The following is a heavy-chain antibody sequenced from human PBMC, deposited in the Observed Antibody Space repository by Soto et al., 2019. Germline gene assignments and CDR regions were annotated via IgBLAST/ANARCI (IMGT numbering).Heavy chain of an antibody. D-gene: IGHD1-1*01. CDR1: GGSISSGGYY. Sequence: QVQLQESGPGLVKPSQTLSLTCTVSGGSISSGGYYWSWIRQHPGKGLEWIGYIYHSGSTYYNPSLTSRVTISVDTSKNQFSLKLSSVTAADTAVYYCARVRGGAERGYWFAPWGQGTLVTVSS. CDR3: ARVRGGAERGYWFAP. V-gene: IGHV4-31*03. J-gene: IGHJ5*02. CDR2: IYHSGST.